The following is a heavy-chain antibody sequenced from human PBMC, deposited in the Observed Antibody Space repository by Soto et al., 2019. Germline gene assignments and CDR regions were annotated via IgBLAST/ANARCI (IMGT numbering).Heavy chain of an antibody. CDR3: ARTSRLRYFDWYREAAPNYYYYMDV. J-gene: IGHJ6*03. CDR1: GFSLSNARMG. V-gene: IGHV2-26*01. D-gene: IGHD3-9*01. Sequence: SGPTLVNPTETLTLTCTVSGFSLSNARMGVSWKHQPLGKALEWLAHIFSNDEKSYSTSLKSRLTISKDTSKSQVVLTMTNMDPVDTATYYCARTSRLRYFDWYREAAPNYYYYMDVWGKGTTVTVSS. CDR2: IFSNDEK.